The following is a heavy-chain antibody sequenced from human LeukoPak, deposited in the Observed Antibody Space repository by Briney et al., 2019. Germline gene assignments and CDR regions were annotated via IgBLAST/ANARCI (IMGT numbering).Heavy chain of an antibody. CDR2: MDPNSGNT. J-gene: IGHJ4*02. D-gene: IGHD3-10*01. V-gene: IGHV1-8*01. Sequence: ASVKVSCKTYGYTFISHDINWVRQATGQRLEWMGWMDPNSGNTGYAQRFQGRVTLTRGTSLSEAYMELTSLKFEDTAVYYCARVQGSDTSGSFDHWGQGTLVTASS. CDR3: ARVQGSDTSGSFDH. CDR1: GYTFISHD.